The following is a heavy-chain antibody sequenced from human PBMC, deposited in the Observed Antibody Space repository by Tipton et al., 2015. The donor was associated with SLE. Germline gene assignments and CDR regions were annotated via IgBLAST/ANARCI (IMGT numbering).Heavy chain of an antibody. D-gene: IGHD2-8*01. J-gene: IGHJ6*02. CDR2: INHSGST. Sequence: LRLSCGASGSTVSSKYMSWVRQAPGKGLEWIGEINHSGSTNYNPSLKSRVTISLDTSKSHFSLKMSSLTAADTAVYYCARGMLTWRGAIIGVDVWGQGTSVNVSS. CDR1: GSTVSSKY. CDR3: ARGMLTWRGAIIGVDV. V-gene: IGHV4-34*01.